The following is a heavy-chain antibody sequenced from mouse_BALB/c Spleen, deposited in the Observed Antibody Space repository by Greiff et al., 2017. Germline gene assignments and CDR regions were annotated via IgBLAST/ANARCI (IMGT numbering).Heavy chain of an antibody. CDR1: GFSLTDYG. CDR2: IWGGGST. D-gene: IGHD2-1*01. Sequence: VQLQQSGPGLVAPSQSLSITCTVSGFSLTDYGVSWIRQPPGKGLEWLGVIWGGGSTYYNSALKSRLSISKDNSKSQVFLKMNSLQTDDTAMYYCAKQRAYGNSPFAYWGQGTLVTVSA. V-gene: IGHV2-6-5*01. CDR3: AKQRAYGNSPFAY. J-gene: IGHJ3*01.